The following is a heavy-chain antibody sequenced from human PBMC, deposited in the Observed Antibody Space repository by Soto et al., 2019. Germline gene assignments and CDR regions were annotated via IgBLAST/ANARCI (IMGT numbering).Heavy chain of an antibody. V-gene: IGHV5-10-1*01. CDR1: GYSFTSYW. Sequence: GESLKISCKGSGYSFTSYWISWVRQMPGKGLEWMGRIDPSDSYTNYSPSFQGHVTISADKSISTAYLQWSSLKASDTAMYYCARSNRYCSGGSCYSYWGQGTLVTVSS. CDR3: ARSNRYCSGGSCYSY. D-gene: IGHD2-15*01. CDR2: IDPSDSYT. J-gene: IGHJ4*02.